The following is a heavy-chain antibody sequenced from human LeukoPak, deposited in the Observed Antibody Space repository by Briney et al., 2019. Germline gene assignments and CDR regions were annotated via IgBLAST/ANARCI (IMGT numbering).Heavy chain of an antibody. V-gene: IGHV3-9*02. CDR2: ISWNSGSI. CDR3: AKGRGYELPLDN. D-gene: IGHD2-2*01. Sequence: PGGSLRPSCAGSGFTSDDCAMHWVRQAPGKGLEWVSGISWNSGSIGYADSVKGRFTISRDNAKNSLYLQMNSLRAEDTALYYCAKGRGYELPLDNWGQGTLVTVSS. J-gene: IGHJ4*02. CDR1: GFTSDDCA.